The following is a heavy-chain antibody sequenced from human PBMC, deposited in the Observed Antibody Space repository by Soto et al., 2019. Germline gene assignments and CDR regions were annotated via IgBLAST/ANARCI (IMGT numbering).Heavy chain of an antibody. D-gene: IGHD4-17*01. CDR3: ARDYGDWGVMWYFDY. Sequence: ASVKVSCKASGYTFTSYAMHWVRQAPGQRLEWMGWINAGNGNTKYSQKFQGRVTITRDTSASTAYMELSSLRSEDTAVYYCARDYGDWGVMWYFDYWGQGTLVTVSS. CDR1: GYTFTSYA. CDR2: INAGNGNT. J-gene: IGHJ4*02. V-gene: IGHV1-3*01.